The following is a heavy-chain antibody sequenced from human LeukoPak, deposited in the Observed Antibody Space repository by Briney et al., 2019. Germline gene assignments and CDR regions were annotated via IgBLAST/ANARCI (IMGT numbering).Heavy chain of an antibody. D-gene: IGHD3-10*01. J-gene: IGHJ4*02. CDR2: ISGSGGST. Sequence: PGGSLRLSCAASGFTFSSYAMSWVRRAPGKGLEWVSAISGSGGSTYYADSVKGRFTISRDNSKNTLYLQMNSLRAEDTAVYYCAKGFGELFWYYFDYWGQGTLVTVSS. CDR1: GFTFSSYA. V-gene: IGHV3-23*01. CDR3: AKGFGELFWYYFDY.